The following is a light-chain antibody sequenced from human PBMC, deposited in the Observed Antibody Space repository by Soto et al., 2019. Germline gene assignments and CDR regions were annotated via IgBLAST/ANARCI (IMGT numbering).Light chain of an antibody. V-gene: IGKV3-15*01. J-gene: IGKJ1*01. CDR3: QLYNNRPPWT. CDR2: GAS. CDR1: QSVGSN. Sequence: EIVMAQSPAALSVSPGESVTLSCRASQSVGSNLAWYQQKPGQAPRLLIYGASTRATGVPARFSGTGSGTEFALTISSLQSEDFAVYYCQLYNNRPPWTFGQGTKVDTK.